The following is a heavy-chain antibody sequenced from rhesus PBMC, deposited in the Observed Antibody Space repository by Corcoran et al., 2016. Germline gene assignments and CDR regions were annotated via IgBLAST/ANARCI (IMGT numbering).Heavy chain of an antibody. Sequence: QVQLQESGPGLVKPLETLSLTCAVSGGSISSNYWSWNRPPPGKGLEWIGYIYGSGSSTNYNPSLKSRVTLSVDTSKNQFSLKLSSVTAADTAVYYCARAPRRWLVVDGYNRFDVWGAGVLVTVSS. CDR3: ARAPRRWLVVDGYNRFDV. J-gene: IGHJ5-1*01. CDR1: GGSISSNY. V-gene: IGHV4S11*01. D-gene: IGHD6-37*01. CDR2: IYGSGSST.